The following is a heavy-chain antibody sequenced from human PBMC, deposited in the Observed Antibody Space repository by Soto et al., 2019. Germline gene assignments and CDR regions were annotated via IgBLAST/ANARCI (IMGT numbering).Heavy chain of an antibody. CDR1: GFPFSNAW. CDR3: TAGPSVPELRLYYYYYGMDV. J-gene: IGHJ6*02. D-gene: IGHD1-7*01. Sequence: GGSLRLSWAASGFPFSNAWMSWVRQAPGKGLEWVGRIKGKTDGGTTDYAAPVKGRFTISRDDSKNTLYLQMNSLKTEDTAVYYCTAGPSVPELRLYYYYYGMDVWGQGTTVTVSS. V-gene: IGHV3-15*01. CDR2: IKGKTDGGTT.